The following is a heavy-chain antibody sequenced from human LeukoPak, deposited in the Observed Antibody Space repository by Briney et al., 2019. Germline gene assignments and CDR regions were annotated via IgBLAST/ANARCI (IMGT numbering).Heavy chain of an antibody. CDR3: ARAQPVLDAFDI. CDR1: GFTFSSYA. Sequence: TGGSLRLSCAASGFTFSSYAMHWVRQAPGKGLEWVAVISYDGSNKYYADSVKGRFTISRDNSKNTLYLQMNSLRAEDTAVYYCARAQPVLDAFDIWGQGTMVTVSS. D-gene: IGHD2-15*01. V-gene: IGHV3-30-3*01. J-gene: IGHJ3*02. CDR2: ISYDGSNK.